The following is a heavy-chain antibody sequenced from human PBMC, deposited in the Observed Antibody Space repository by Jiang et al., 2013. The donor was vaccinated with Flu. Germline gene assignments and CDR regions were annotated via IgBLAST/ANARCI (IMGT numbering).Heavy chain of an antibody. J-gene: IGHJ5*02. V-gene: IGHV4-59*11. CDR3: ARGWIRYHDFWSGPDDWFDP. Sequence: LLKPSETLSLTCTVSGGSISSHCWSWIRQPPGKGLEWIGYICYSGSTNYNPSLKSRVTTSVDTSKTLFSLKLSSVTAADTAVYYCARGWIRYHDFWSGPDDWFDPWGQGTLVTVSS. CDR1: GGSISSHC. CDR2: ICYSGST. D-gene: IGHD3-3*01.